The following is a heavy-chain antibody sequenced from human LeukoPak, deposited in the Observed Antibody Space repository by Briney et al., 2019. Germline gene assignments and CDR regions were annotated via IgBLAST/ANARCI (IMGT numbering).Heavy chain of an antibody. V-gene: IGHV4-61*02. CDR3: ARDMTGSGWYDAFYI. D-gene: IGHD6-19*01. CDR2: IYTSGRT. CDR1: GGTISIESYY. J-gene: IGHJ3*02. Sequence: SETLSLTCTVSGGTISIESYYWSWIRQPAGTVLEWIGRIYTSGRTNCNPSLKTRVTISVDTSKNQCSLKLNSVTAADMAVYYCARDMTGSGWYDAFYIWGQGTMVAVSS.